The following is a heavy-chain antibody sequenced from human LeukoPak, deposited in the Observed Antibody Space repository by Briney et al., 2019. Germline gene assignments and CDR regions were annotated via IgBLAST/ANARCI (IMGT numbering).Heavy chain of an antibody. CDR2: ISGSGGST. CDR3: AKRTYYYDSSGYYHRIDY. Sequence: PGGSQRLSRAASGFTFSSSAMNWVRQAPGKGLEWVSSISGSGGSTDYTDSVKGRFTISRDNSKNTLYLQMNSLRAEDTAVYYCAKRTYYYDSSGYYHRIDYWGQGTLVTVSS. CDR1: GFTFSSSA. D-gene: IGHD3-22*01. V-gene: IGHV3-23*01. J-gene: IGHJ4*02.